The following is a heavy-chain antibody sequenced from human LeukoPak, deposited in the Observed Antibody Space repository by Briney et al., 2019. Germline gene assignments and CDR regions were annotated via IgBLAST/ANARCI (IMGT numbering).Heavy chain of an antibody. D-gene: IGHD6-13*01. J-gene: IGHJ4*02. CDR1: GGSISSSSYY. CDR3: AREAHIGIAVAGVDY. Sequence: SETLSLTCTVSGGSISSSSYYWGWIRQPPGKGLEWIGSVYYSGSTYYNPSLKSRVTISVDTSKNQFSLKLSSVTAADTAVYYCAREAHIGIAVAGVDYWGQGTLVTVSS. CDR2: VYYSGST. V-gene: IGHV4-39*07.